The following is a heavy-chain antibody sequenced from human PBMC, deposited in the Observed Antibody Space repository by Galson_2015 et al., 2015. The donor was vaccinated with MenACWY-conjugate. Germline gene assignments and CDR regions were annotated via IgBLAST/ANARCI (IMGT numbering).Heavy chain of an antibody. V-gene: IGHV3-11*03. CDR2: ISISGSYT. D-gene: IGHD3-16*01. Sequence: SLRLSCAASGFTFSDYSMSWIRQAPGKGLEWVSYISISGSYTNYGDSVKGRFTISRDNAKKSVFLQMNSLSADDTAVYYCAVGKGGLDFWGQGTLVIVSS. J-gene: IGHJ4*02. CDR1: GFTFSDYS. CDR3: AVGKGGLDF.